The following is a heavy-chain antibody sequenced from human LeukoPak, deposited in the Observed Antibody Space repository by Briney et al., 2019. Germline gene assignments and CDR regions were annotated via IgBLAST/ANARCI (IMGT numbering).Heavy chain of an antibody. V-gene: IGHV3-21*01. CDR3: ARSAGYCSSTSCYLYHFDY. J-gene: IGHJ4*02. Sequence: GGSLRLSCAASGFTFSSYAMSWVRQAPGKGLEWVSSISSSNSYIYYADSVKGRFTISRDNAKNSLYLQMNSLRAEDTAVYYCARSAGYCSSTSCYLYHFDYWGQGTLVTVSS. D-gene: IGHD2-2*01. CDR1: GFTFSSYA. CDR2: ISSSNSYI.